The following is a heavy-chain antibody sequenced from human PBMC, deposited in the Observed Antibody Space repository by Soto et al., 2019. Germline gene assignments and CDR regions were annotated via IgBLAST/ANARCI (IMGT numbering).Heavy chain of an antibody. CDR2: IKSKTDGGTT. V-gene: IGHV3-15*07. CDR1: GFTFSNAW. D-gene: IGHD2-8*01. CDR3: TTELVVKPLISFPY. J-gene: IGHJ4*02. Sequence: GGSLRLSCAASGFTFSNAWMNWVRQAPGKGLEWVGRIKSKTDGGTTDYAAPVKGRFTISRDDSKNTLYLQMNSLKTEDTAAYYCTTELVVKPLISFPYWGQGTLVTVSS.